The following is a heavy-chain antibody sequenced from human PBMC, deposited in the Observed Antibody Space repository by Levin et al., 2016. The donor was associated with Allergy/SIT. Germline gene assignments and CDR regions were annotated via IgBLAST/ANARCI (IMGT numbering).Heavy chain of an antibody. CDR1: GGSFSGYY. V-gene: IGHV4-34*01. D-gene: IGHD3-10*01. CDR2: INHSGST. CDR3: ARGASPAGYYYYMDV. J-gene: IGHJ6*03. Sequence: SETLSLTCAVYGGSFSGYYWSWIRQPPGKGLEWIGEINHSGSTNYNPSLKSRVTISVDTSKNQFSLKLSSVTAADTAVYYCARGASPAGYYYYMDVWGKGTTVTVSS.